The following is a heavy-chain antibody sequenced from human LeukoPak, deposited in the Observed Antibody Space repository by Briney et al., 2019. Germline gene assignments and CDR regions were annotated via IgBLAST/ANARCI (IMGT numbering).Heavy chain of an antibody. CDR2: ISAYNGNT. D-gene: IGHD3-10*01. V-gene: IGHV1-18*04. CDR1: GHTFTSYG. Sequence: ASVKVSCKASGHTFTSYGISWVRQAPGQGLEWMGWISAYNGNTNYAQKLQGRVTMTTDTSTSTAYMELRSPRSDDTAVYYCARDGRLLWFGELGGWFDPWGQGTLVTVSS. CDR3: ARDGRLLWFGELGGWFDP. J-gene: IGHJ5*02.